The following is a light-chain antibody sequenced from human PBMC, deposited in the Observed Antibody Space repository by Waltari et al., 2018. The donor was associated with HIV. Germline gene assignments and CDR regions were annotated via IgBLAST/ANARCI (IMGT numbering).Light chain of an antibody. CDR1: QSVNSY. J-gene: IGKJ5*01. Sequence: IVLTQSPATLSVSPGERATLSCRASQSVNSYLAWYQQQPGQAPRLLIYDASNRATAIPTRFSGSGSGTDFTLTISSLEPEDFAVYYCQQRNNWPLPPFGQGTRLEIK. V-gene: IGKV3-11*01. CDR2: DAS. CDR3: QQRNNWPLPP.